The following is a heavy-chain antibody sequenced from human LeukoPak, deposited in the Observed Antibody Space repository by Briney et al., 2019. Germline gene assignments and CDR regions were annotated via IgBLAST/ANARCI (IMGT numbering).Heavy chain of an antibody. CDR2: ISSSSSYI. D-gene: IGHD2-2*02. V-gene: IGHV3-21*01. CDR3: ARETNIPDY. CDR1: GFTFRTYS. Sequence: GGSLRLSCAASGFTFRTYSMNWVRPAPGKGLEWVSSISSSSSYIYYSDSVKGRFTISRDNAKNSLYLQMNSLRAEDTAVYYCARETNIPDYWGQGTLVTVSS. J-gene: IGHJ4*02.